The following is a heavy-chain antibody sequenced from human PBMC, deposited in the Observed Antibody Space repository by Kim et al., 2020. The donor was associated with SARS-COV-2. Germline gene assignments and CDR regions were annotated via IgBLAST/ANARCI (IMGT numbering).Heavy chain of an antibody. V-gene: IGHV3-21*01. Sequence: GGSLRLSCAASGFTFSSYSMNWVRQAPGKGLEWVSSISSSSSYIYYADSVKGRFTISRDNAKNSLYLQMNSLRAEDTAVYYCARDYSYYYDSSGPSDYWGQGTLVTVSS. D-gene: IGHD3-22*01. CDR1: GFTFSSYS. CDR2: ISSSSSYI. J-gene: IGHJ4*02. CDR3: ARDYSYYYDSSGPSDY.